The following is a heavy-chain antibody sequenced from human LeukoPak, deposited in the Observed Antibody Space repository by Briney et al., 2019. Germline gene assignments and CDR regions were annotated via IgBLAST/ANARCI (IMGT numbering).Heavy chain of an antibody. J-gene: IGHJ4*02. D-gene: IGHD6-19*01. Sequence: GESLKISCKGSGYSFTSYWIGWVRQMPGKGLEWMGIIYPADSDTRYSPSFQGQVTISADRSISTAYLQWSSLKASDTAMYYCARPRLNGWYYFDYWGQGTLVTVSS. V-gene: IGHV5-51*01. CDR1: GYSFTSYW. CDR2: IYPADSDT. CDR3: ARPRLNGWYYFDY.